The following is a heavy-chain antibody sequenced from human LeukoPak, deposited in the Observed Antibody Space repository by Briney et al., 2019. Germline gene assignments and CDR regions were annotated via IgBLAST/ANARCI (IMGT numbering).Heavy chain of an antibody. CDR1: GFTFGSYG. D-gene: IGHD5-18*01. J-gene: IGHJ5*02. Sequence: GGSLRLSCAASGFTFGSYGMHWVRQAPGKGLEWVAFIRYDGSNKYYADSVKGRFTISRDNSKNTLYLQMSSLRAEDTAVYYCAKDRVWLTHSNWFDPWGQGTLVTVSS. CDR2: IRYDGSNK. CDR3: AKDRVWLTHSNWFDP. V-gene: IGHV3-30*02.